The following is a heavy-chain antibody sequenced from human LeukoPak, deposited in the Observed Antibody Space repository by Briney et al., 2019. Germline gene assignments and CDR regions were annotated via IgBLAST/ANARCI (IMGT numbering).Heavy chain of an antibody. D-gene: IGHD3-10*01. J-gene: IGHJ3*02. CDR3: AKSLFTSAAGSGRASDI. CDR2: ISAGGDLT. Sequence: GGSLRLSCAVSGFIFKDFPMTWVRQAPGKGLVWLSGISAGGDLTFHADSLKGRFTITRDNYKNTLYLQMDSLRAEDTAVYYCAKSLFTSAAGSGRASDIWGQGTMVTVSS. V-gene: IGHV3-23*01. CDR1: GFIFKDFP.